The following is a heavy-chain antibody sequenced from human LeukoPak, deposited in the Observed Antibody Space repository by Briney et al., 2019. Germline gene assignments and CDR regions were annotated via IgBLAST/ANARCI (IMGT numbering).Heavy chain of an antibody. CDR1: GFTFSSYG. Sequence: SGGSLRLSCAASGFTFSSYGMHWVRQAPGKGLVWVSRINSGGINTSYADSVKGRFTISRDNAKNTLNLQMNSLRAEDTAVYYCARDPGQYYDTSDNWFDPWGQGTLVTVSS. D-gene: IGHD3-22*01. J-gene: IGHJ5*02. CDR3: ARDPGQYYDTSDNWFDP. CDR2: INSGGINT. V-gene: IGHV3-74*01.